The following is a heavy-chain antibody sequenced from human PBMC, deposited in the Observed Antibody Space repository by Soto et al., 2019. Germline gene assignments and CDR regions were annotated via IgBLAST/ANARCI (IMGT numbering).Heavy chain of an antibody. CDR3: AAEVFCSGGSCYSEHY. Sequence: SVKVSCKASGFTFTSSAVQWVRQARGQRLEWIGWIVVGSGNTNYAQKFQEGVTITRDMSTTTAYMELSSLRSEDTAVYYCAAEVFCSGGSCYSEHYWGQGTLVTVSS. J-gene: IGHJ4*02. CDR2: IVVGSGNT. CDR1: GFTFTSSA. D-gene: IGHD2-15*01. V-gene: IGHV1-58*01.